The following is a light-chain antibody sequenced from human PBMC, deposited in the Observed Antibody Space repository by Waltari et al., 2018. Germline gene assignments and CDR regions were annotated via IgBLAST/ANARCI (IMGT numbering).Light chain of an antibody. CDR1: QDIRSW. Sequence: DIQMTQSPSTLSASVRDRVTITCRASQDIRSWLAWYQQKPGKPPKLLIYRASNLETGVPSRFSASGSGTHFTLTINSLQPDDFASYYCQQYDASFPATFGQGTKLEVK. J-gene: IGKJ2*01. V-gene: IGKV1-5*03. CDR2: RAS. CDR3: QQYDASFPAT.